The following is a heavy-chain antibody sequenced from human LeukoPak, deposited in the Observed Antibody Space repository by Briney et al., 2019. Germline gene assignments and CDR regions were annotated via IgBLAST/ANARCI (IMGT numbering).Heavy chain of an antibody. CDR1: GFTFSSYS. CDR2: ISSSSSYI. CDR3: ARVTGDYGGNSADY. D-gene: IGHD4-23*01. V-gene: IGHV3-21*01. Sequence: GGSLRLSWAASGFTFSSYSMNWVRQAPGKGLEWVSSISSSSSYIYYADSVKGRFTISRDNAKNSLYLQMNSLRAEDTAVYYCARVTGDYGGNSADYWGQGTLVTVSS. J-gene: IGHJ4*02.